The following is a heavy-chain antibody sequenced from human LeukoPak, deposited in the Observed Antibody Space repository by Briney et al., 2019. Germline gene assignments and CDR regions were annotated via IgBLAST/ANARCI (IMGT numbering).Heavy chain of an antibody. D-gene: IGHD6-13*01. V-gene: IGHV3-21*01. CDR3: ARDLERYSSSWYRGYNWFDP. CDR1: GFTFSSYS. J-gene: IGHJ5*02. Sequence: PGGSLRLSCAASGFTFSSYSMNWVRQAPGKGLEWVSSISSSSSYIYYADSVKGRFTISRDNAKNSLYLQMNSLRAEDTAVYYCARDLERYSSSWYRGYNWFDPWGQGTLVTVSS. CDR2: ISSSSSYI.